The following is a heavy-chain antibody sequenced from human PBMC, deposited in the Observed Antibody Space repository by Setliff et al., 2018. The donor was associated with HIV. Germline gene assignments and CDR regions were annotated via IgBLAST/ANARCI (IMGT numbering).Heavy chain of an antibody. V-gene: IGHV4-4*07. CDR2: VYASAYS. CDR1: GDSIGDYY. J-gene: IGHJ5*02. D-gene: IGHD3-10*01. Sequence: SETLSLTCTVSGDSIGDYYWNWIRQPAGKGLEWIGRVYASAYSNYNPSLKGRVTISLDTSKNRFSPKLNSVTAADTAVYYCARRFGEVYDWIDPWGQGTLVTVSS. CDR3: ARRFGEVYDWIDP.